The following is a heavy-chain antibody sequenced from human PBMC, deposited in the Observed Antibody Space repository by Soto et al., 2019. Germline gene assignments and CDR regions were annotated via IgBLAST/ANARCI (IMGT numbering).Heavy chain of an antibody. D-gene: IGHD3-22*01. V-gene: IGHV3-15*01. CDR2: IKSKTDGGTT. Sequence: GGSLRLSCAASGFTFSNALMSWVRQAPGKGLEWVGRIKSKTDGGTTDYAAPVKGRFTISRDDSKNTLYLQMNSLKTEDTAVYYCTKQRLEYYYDSSGYYTAPYDAFDIWGQGTMVTVSS. J-gene: IGHJ3*02. CDR3: TKQRLEYYYDSSGYYTAPYDAFDI. CDR1: GFTFSNAL.